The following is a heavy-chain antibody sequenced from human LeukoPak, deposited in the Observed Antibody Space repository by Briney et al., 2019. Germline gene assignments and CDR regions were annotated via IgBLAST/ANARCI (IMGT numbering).Heavy chain of an antibody. CDR1: GGSISSSSYY. Sequence: SETLSLTCTVSGGSISSSSYYWGWIRQPPGKGLEWIGEINHSGSTNYNPSLKSRVTISVDTSKNQFSLKLSSVTAADTAVYYCARGVSGMIVVVQLGAFDIWGQGTMVTVSS. CDR2: INHSGST. D-gene: IGHD3-22*01. J-gene: IGHJ3*02. CDR3: ARGVSGMIVVVQLGAFDI. V-gene: IGHV4-39*07.